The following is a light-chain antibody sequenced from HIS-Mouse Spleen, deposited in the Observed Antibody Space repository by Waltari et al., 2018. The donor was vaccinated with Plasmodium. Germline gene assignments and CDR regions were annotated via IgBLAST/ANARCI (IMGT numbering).Light chain of an antibody. Sequence: SYELTQPPSVSVSPGQTARITCSGDALPKQYAYWYQQKPGQAPVLVIYKDRERPSGIPERLSGSSSGTTVTLTISGVQAEDEADYYCQSADSSGTPNWVFGGGTKLTVL. CDR1: ALPKQY. CDR2: KDR. CDR3: QSADSSGTPNWV. V-gene: IGLV3-25*03. J-gene: IGLJ3*02.